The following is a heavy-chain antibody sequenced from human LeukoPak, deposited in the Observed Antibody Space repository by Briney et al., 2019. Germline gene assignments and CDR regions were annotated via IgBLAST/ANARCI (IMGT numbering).Heavy chain of an antibody. Sequence: SQTLSLTCAISGDSVSSNSAAWNWIRQSPSRGLEWLGRTYYRSKWYNDYAVSAKSRITINPDTSKNQFSLQLNSVTPEDTAVYYCARGDYYDSSGYHPGYFQHWGQGTLVTVSS. CDR2: TYYRSKWYN. V-gene: IGHV6-1*01. CDR1: GDSVSSNSAA. CDR3: ARGDYYDSSGYHPGYFQH. J-gene: IGHJ1*01. D-gene: IGHD3-22*01.